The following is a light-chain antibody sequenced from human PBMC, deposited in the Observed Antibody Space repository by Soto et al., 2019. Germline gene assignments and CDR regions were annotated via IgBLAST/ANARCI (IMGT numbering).Light chain of an antibody. Sequence: EIVLIQSPATLSLSPGERATLSCRASQSVSSNLAWYQQNPGQAPRLLIFDASNRATGIPARFSGSGSGTDFILTISSLEPEDFAVYYCQQHSNWPLTFGGGTKVDIK. CDR3: QQHSNWPLT. CDR1: QSVSSN. CDR2: DAS. V-gene: IGKV3-11*01. J-gene: IGKJ4*01.